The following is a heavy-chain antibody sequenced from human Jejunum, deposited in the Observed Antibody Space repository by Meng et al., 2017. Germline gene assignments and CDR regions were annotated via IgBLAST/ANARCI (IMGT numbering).Heavy chain of an antibody. CDR2: INNDGSDT. CDR3: ARDKPHNWFDP. CDR1: GFTFNNYW. J-gene: IGHJ5*02. V-gene: IGHV3-74*01. Sequence: ELVVESGGCLVRPGGSRSLSCAASGFTFNNYWMHWVRQAPGKGLVGVSRINNDGSDTTYADSVKGRFTISRDNAQNMLYLQMNSLRVEDTAVYYCARDKPHNWFDPWGQGTLVTVSS.